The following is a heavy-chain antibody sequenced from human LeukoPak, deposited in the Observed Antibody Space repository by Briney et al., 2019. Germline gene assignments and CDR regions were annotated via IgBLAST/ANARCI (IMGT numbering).Heavy chain of an antibody. V-gene: IGHV4-39*01. D-gene: IGHD6-13*01. CDR1: GGSISSSSYY. CDR2: IYYSGST. J-gene: IGHJ4*02. Sequence: PSETLSLTCTVSGGSISSSSYYWGWIRQPPGKGLEWIGSIYYSGSTYYNPSLESRVTISVDTSKNQFSLKLSSVTAADTAVYYCARGRESSSWYMDYWGQGTLVTVSS. CDR3: ARGRESSSWYMDY.